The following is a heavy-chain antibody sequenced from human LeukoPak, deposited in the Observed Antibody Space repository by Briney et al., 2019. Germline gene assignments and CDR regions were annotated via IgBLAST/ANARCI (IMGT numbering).Heavy chain of an antibody. V-gene: IGHV4-59*01. CDR3: ARASTGTIDY. CDR1: GGSISSYY. D-gene: IGHD1/OR15-1a*01. CDR2: IYYSGST. Sequence: SETLSLTCTVSGGSISSYYWSWIRQPPGKGLEWIGYIYYSGSTNYNPSLKSRVTISVDTSKNQFSLKLSSVTAADTAVYYCARASTGTIDYWGQGTLVTVSS. J-gene: IGHJ4*02.